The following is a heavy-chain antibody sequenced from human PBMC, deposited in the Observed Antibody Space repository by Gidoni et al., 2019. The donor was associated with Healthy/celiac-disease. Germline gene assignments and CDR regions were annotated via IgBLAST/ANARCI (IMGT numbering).Heavy chain of an antibody. CDR2: ISSSSSYT. Sequence: QAQLVESGGGLVKPGGPLRLSCAASGFTFRDYYMSWIRQAPGKGLEWVSYISSSSSYTNYADSVKGRFTISRDNATNSLYLQMNSLRAEDTAVYYCARVYDYGDYHFDYWGQGTLVTVSS. D-gene: IGHD4-17*01. V-gene: IGHV3-11*06. CDR1: GFTFRDYY. J-gene: IGHJ4*02. CDR3: ARVYDYGDYHFDY.